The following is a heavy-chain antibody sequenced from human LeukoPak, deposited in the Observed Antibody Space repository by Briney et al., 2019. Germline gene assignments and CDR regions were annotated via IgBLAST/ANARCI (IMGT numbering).Heavy chain of an antibody. V-gene: IGHV4-38-2*02. CDR3: ARDLSGDYRDY. J-gene: IGHJ4*02. CDR1: GGSISSYY. CDR2: IYHSGST. D-gene: IGHD4-17*01. Sequence: SETLSLTCTVSGGSISSYYWSWIRQPPGKGLEWIGSIYHSGSTSYYNPSLKSRVTISADTSKNQFSLKLSSVTAADTAVYYCARDLSGDYRDYWGQGTLVTVSS.